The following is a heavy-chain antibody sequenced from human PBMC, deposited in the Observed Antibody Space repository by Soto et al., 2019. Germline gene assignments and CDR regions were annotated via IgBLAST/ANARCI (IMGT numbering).Heavy chain of an antibody. CDR1: GGTFSSYA. D-gene: IGHD6-6*01. Sequence: GASVKVSCKASGGTFSSYAISWVRQAPGQGLEWMGGIIPIFGTANYAQKFQGRVTITADESTSTAYMELSSLRSEDTAVYYCARVGTIKYSSSSPFDYWGQGTLVTVSS. J-gene: IGHJ4*02. CDR3: ARVGTIKYSSSSPFDY. CDR2: IIPIFGTA. V-gene: IGHV1-69*13.